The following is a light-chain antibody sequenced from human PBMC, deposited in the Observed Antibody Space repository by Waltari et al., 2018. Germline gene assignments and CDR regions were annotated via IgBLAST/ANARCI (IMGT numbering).Light chain of an antibody. CDR3: QQYLSTPPT. CDR2: CAS. Sequence: DIVMTQSPDSLAVSLGERATINCKSSQSVLYSSNNKNYVAWYQQKPGQPPKLLIYCASTRDSGVPDRFSGSGSGTDFTLTISSLQAEDVAVYYCQQYLSTPPTFGQGTKVEIK. J-gene: IGKJ1*01. CDR1: QSVLYSSNNKNY. V-gene: IGKV4-1*01.